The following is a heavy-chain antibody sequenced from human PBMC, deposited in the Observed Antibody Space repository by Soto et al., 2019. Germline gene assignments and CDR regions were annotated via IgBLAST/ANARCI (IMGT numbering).Heavy chain of an antibody. D-gene: IGHD6-13*01. CDR2: ISSSSSYI. CDR3: ARDFLTYSSSWYSYFDY. V-gene: IGHV3-21*01. Sequence: EVQLVESGGGLVKPGGSLRLSCAASGFTFSSYSMNWVRQAPGKGLEWVSSISSSSSYIYYADSVKGRFTISRDNAKNSLYLQMNSLRAEDTAVYYCARDFLTYSSSWYSYFDYWGQGTLVTVSS. J-gene: IGHJ4*02. CDR1: GFTFSSYS.